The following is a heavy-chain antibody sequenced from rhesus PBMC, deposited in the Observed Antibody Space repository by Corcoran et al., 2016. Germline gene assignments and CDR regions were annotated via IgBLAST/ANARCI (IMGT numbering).Heavy chain of an antibody. CDR3: ARAPGSWYFDL. CDR1: GFSFSAYY. CDR2: ISDTGGST. Sequence: EVQLVASGGGLATPGGSLRLSCAASGFSFSAYYMYWVRQATGQGLEWVSGISDTGGSTYYADSVKGRFTISRENAKNTLYLQMDSLRAEDTAVYYCARAPGSWYFDLWGPGTPITISS. V-gene: IGHV3S18*01. J-gene: IGHJ2*01. D-gene: IGHD4-29*01.